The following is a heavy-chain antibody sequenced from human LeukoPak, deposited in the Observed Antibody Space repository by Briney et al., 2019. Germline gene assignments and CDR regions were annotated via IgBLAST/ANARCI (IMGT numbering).Heavy chain of an antibody. J-gene: IGHJ5*02. CDR1: GFTFSDYY. CDR3: ARDISAYCGGDCYPNWFDP. CDR2: ISSSGSYT. Sequence: PGGSLRLSCAASGFTFSDYYMSWIRQAPGKGLEWVSYISSSGSYTNYADSVKGRFTISRDNAKNSLYLQMNSLRAEDTAVYYCARDISAYCGGDCYPNWFDPWGQGTLVTVSS. D-gene: IGHD2-21*02. V-gene: IGHV3-11*06.